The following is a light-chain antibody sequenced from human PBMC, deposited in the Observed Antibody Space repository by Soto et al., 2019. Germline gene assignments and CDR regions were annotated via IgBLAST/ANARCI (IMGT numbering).Light chain of an antibody. Sequence: DIQMTQSPSSLSAFVGDRVTITCRASLGISNCLAVYQQKTGKVPQLLIYGASTLQSGVPHRFAGSGSGTEFSLTITSLQPEDVATYYCQRYNTVPWTFGQGTKVEIK. V-gene: IGKV1-27*01. CDR3: QRYNTVPWT. J-gene: IGKJ1*01. CDR2: GAS. CDR1: LGISNC.